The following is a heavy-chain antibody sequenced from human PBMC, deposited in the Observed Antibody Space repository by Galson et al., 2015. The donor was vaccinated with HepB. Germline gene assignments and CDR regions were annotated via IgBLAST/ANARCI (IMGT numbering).Heavy chain of an antibody. CDR1: GFTFSSYA. CDR2: ISGSGGTT. Sequence: SLRLSCAASGFTFSSYAMHWVRQAPGKGLEWVSCISGSGGTTYYADSVKGRFTISRDNSKNTLYLQMNSLRAEDTAVYYCAKVGSDGPWGQGTLVTVSS. CDR3: AKVGSDGP. D-gene: IGHD3-16*01. V-gene: IGHV3-23*01. J-gene: IGHJ5*02.